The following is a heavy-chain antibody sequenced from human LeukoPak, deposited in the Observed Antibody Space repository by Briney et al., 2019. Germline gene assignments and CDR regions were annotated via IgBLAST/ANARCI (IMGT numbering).Heavy chain of an antibody. V-gene: IGHV3-11*01. Sequence: GGSLRLSCAASGFTFSDYYMSWIRQAPGKGLEWVSYISSSGSTIYYADSVKGRFTIFRDNAKNSLYLQMNSLRAEDTAVYYCALPPGLNWFDPWGQGTLVTVSS. CDR2: ISSSGSTI. CDR3: ALPPGLNWFDP. J-gene: IGHJ5*02. CDR1: GFTFSDYY.